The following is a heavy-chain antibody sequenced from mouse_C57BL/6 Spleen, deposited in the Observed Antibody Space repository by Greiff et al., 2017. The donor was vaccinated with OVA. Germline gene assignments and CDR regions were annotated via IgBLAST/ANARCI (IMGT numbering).Heavy chain of an antibody. J-gene: IGHJ4*01. CDR2: IYPGDGDT. Sequence: QVQLQQSGAELVKPGASVKISCKASGYAFSSYWMNWVKQRPGKGLEWIGQIYPGDGDTNYNGKFKGKATLTADKSSSTAYMQLSSLTSEDSAVYCCARGRFGTHAMDYWGQGTSVTVSS. CDR3: ARGRFGTHAMDY. CDR1: GYAFSSYW. V-gene: IGHV1-80*01. D-gene: IGHD2-14*01.